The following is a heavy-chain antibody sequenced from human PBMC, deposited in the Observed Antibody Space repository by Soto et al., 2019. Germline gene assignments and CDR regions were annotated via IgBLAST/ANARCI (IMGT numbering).Heavy chain of an antibody. CDR1: GFAFLDYA. CDR2: ISYFTGDNT. CDR3: VKSVHPRLNWYFDF. Sequence: PWGSLTLSCAASGFAFLDYALCFIRQPPCKGLEWVGGISYFTGDNTEYAAAVKGRFTIPRDNAKNRLFLEMNSLRPEDTALYYCVKSVHPRLNWYFDFWGRGILVTVSS. D-gene: IGHD6-19*01. V-gene: IGHV3-9*01. J-gene: IGHJ2*01.